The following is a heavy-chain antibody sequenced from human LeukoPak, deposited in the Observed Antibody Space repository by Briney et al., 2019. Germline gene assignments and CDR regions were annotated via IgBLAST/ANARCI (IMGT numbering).Heavy chain of an antibody. CDR1: GFTSSSYA. CDR2: ISSNGGST. D-gene: IGHD6-19*01. Sequence: PGGSLRLSCAASGFTSSSYAMHWVRQAPGKGLEYVSAISSNGGSTYYANSVKGRFIISRDNSKNTLYLQMGSLRAEDMAVYYCARLYSRGWYSFFDYWGQGTLVTVSS. J-gene: IGHJ4*02. CDR3: ARLYSRGWYSFFDY. V-gene: IGHV3-64*01.